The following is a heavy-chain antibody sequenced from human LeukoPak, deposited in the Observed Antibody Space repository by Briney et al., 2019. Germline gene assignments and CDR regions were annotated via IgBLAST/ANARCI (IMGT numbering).Heavy chain of an antibody. J-gene: IGHJ4*02. CDR3: ARVKGGIAVRLVDC. Sequence: PSETLSLTCTVSGYSISSGYYWGWIRQPPGKGLEWIGSIYHSGSTYYNPSLKSRVTISVDTSKNQFSLKLSSVTAADTAVYYCARVKGGIAVRLVDCWGQGTLVTVSS. CDR2: IYHSGST. CDR1: GYSISSGYY. V-gene: IGHV4-38-2*02. D-gene: IGHD6-6*01.